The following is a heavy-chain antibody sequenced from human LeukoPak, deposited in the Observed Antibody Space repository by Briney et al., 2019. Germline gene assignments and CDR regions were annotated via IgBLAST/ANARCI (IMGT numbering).Heavy chain of an antibody. J-gene: IGHJ4*02. D-gene: IGHD3-3*01. Sequence: GGSLRLSCAASGFTFSSYAMSRVRQAPGKGLEWVSAISGSGGSTYYADSVKGRFTISRDNSKNTLYLQMNSLRAEDTAVYYCAKPDYDFWSGYSAFHYWGQGTLVTVSS. CDR3: AKPDYDFWSGYSAFHY. V-gene: IGHV3-23*01. CDR2: ISGSGGST. CDR1: GFTFSSYA.